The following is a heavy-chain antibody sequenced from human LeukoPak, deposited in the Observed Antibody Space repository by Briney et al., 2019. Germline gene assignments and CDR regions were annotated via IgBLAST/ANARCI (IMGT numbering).Heavy chain of an antibody. D-gene: IGHD3-10*01. V-gene: IGHV3-30*04. Sequence: GGSLRLSCAASGFTFSSYAMRWVRQAPGKGLEWVAVISYDGSNKYYADSVKGRFTISRDNSKNTLYLQMNSLRAEDTAVYYCARDRGGEAYYFDYWGQGTLVTVSS. CDR1: GFTFSSYA. J-gene: IGHJ4*02. CDR2: ISYDGSNK. CDR3: ARDRGGEAYYFDY.